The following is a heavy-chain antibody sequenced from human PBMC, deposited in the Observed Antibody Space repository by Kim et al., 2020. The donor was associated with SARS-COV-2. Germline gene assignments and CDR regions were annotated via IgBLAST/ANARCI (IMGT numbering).Heavy chain of an antibody. V-gene: IGHV3-23*01. CDR2: ISGSGDST. Sequence: GSLRLSCAASGFTFSTYPMNWVRQAPGKGLEWVSGISGSGDSTYYRDSVKGRFTISRDNSKNTLDLQMNSLRAEDTAVYYCAKILSTVTTYYYGMDVWGQGTTVTVSS. D-gene: IGHD4-17*01. CDR3: AKILSTVTTYYYGMDV. J-gene: IGHJ6*02. CDR1: GFTFSTYP.